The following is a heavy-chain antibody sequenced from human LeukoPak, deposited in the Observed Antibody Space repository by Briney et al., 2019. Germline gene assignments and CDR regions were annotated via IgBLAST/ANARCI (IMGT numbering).Heavy chain of an antibody. Sequence: SETLSLTCTVSGGSISSYYWSWIRQPPGKGLEWIGYIYYSGSTNYNPSLKSRVTISVDTSKNQFSLKLSSVTAADTAVYYCARRDDSSGYHKIFDYWGPGTLVTVSS. D-gene: IGHD3-22*01. V-gene: IGHV4-59*12. CDR1: GGSISSYY. J-gene: IGHJ4*02. CDR3: ARRDDSSGYHKIFDY. CDR2: IYYSGST.